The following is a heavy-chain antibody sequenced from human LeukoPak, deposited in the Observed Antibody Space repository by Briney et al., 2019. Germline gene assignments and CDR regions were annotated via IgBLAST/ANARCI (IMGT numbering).Heavy chain of an antibody. CDR3: ATGMAGL. CDR1: GFTFSNAW. Sequence: PGGSLRLSCAASGFTFSNAWMSWVRQAPGKGLEWVGRIKSKPDGGTTDYVAPVKGRFTISRDDSKNTLYLQMNSLETEDTAVYYCATGMAGLWGQGIQVTVSS. D-gene: IGHD5-24*01. CDR2: IKSKPDGGTT. V-gene: IGHV3-15*01. J-gene: IGHJ4*02.